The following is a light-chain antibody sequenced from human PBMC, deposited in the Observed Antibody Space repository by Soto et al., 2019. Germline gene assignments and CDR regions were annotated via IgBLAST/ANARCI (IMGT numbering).Light chain of an antibody. CDR3: SSYTSSSSLGVV. J-gene: IGLJ2*01. CDR1: SSDVGGYNF. Sequence: QSALTQPASVSGSPGQSITISCTGTSSDVGGYNFVSWYQHHPGKAPKLMIYEVSNRPSGVSNRFSGSQSGNTASLAISGLQAEDEADYYCSSYTSSSSLGVVFGGGTKLAVL. V-gene: IGLV2-14*01. CDR2: EVS.